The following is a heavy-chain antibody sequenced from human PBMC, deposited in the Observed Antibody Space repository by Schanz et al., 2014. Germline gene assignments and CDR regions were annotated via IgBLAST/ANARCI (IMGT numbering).Heavy chain of an antibody. CDR3: ARDKGGYYPFDY. J-gene: IGHJ4*02. CDR1: GFNFDDYA. D-gene: IGHD3-3*01. V-gene: IGHV3-9*01. CDR2: IIWNSGSI. Sequence: EVQLVESGGGLVQPGRSLRLSCAASGFNFDDYAMHWVRQAPGKGLEWVSGIIWNSGSIGYADSVKGRFTISRDNAKNSLYLQMNSLRAEDTAVYYCARDKGGYYPFDYWGQGTLVTVSS.